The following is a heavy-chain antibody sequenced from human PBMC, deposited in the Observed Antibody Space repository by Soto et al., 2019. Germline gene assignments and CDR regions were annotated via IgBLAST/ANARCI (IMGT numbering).Heavy chain of an antibody. CDR1: GFTFSNYA. CDR3: AKDPNGDYVGGFEF. Sequence: PGGSLRLTCAGSGFTFSNYAMSWVCKALGTGLGWDSGVSASGGATYYADSVKGRFTTSRDNSKNTHSLQMTSLRAEDTAVYYCAKDPNGDYVGGFEFRGQGTTVTVSS. CDR2: VSASGGAT. D-gene: IGHD4-17*01. V-gene: IGHV3-23*01. J-gene: IGHJ6*02.